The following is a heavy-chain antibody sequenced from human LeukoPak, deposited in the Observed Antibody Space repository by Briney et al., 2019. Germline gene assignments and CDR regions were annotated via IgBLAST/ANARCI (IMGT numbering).Heavy chain of an antibody. J-gene: IGHJ4*02. CDR2: IHRDGRT. D-gene: IGHD3-9*01. V-gene: IGHV4-4*02. Sequence: SETLSLTCAVSGVSISSSEWWIWVRQPPGQGLEWIGEIHRDGRTRYNPSLKSRVTMSIHYSKNQFSLKVSSVTAADTAIYYCGKTDIYFNPIDYWGPGSLVTVSS. CDR3: GKTDIYFNPIDY. CDR1: GVSISSSEW.